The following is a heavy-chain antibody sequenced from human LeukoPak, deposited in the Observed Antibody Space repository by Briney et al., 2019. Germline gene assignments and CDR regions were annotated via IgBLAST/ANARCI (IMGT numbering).Heavy chain of an antibody. CDR3: ARTGLGPTLFDY. D-gene: IGHD1-26*01. J-gene: IGHJ4*02. V-gene: IGHV4-59*08. CDR2: IYYIAST. CDR1: GGSISRYY. Sequence: SETLSLTCTVSGGSISRYYWSWVRQSPGKGLEWVGYIYYIASTKYNTSLKSPVTMSIDTSKNQFSLRLSSVTAADTAVYYCARTGLGPTLFDYWGQGTLVTVSS.